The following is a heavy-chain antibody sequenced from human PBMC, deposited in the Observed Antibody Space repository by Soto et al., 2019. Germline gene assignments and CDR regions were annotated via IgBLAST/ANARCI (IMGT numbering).Heavy chain of an antibody. V-gene: IGHV3-33*01. D-gene: IGHD4-17*01. CDR1: GXTFSNYG. CDR3: AREISDYRYFDS. Sequence: LRLSFAASGXTFSNYGMDWVRQAPGKGLEWVAVMWYDGSNKYYGDSVKGRFTISRDNSKNTLYLQMNSLRVEDTAVYYCAREISDYRYFDSWGQGTLVTVS. J-gene: IGHJ4*02. CDR2: MWYDGSNK.